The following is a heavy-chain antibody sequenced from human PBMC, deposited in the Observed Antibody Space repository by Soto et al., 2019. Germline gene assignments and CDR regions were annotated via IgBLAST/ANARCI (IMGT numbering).Heavy chain of an antibody. CDR3: ARAPKYYYDSSGYYHFDY. D-gene: IGHD3-22*01. CDR2: ISAYNGNT. Sequence: ASGKVSCKASGGTFSSYAISWGRQAPGQGLEWMGWISAYNGNTNYAQKLQGRVTMTTDTSTSTAYMELRSLRSDDTAVYYCARAPKYYYDSSGYYHFDYWGQGTLVTVSS. J-gene: IGHJ4*02. CDR1: GGTFSSYA. V-gene: IGHV1-18*01.